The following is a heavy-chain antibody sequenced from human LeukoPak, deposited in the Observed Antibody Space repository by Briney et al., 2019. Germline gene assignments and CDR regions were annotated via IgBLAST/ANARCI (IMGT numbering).Heavy chain of an antibody. D-gene: IGHD5-24*01. V-gene: IGHV4-59*01. J-gene: IGHJ4*02. Sequence: SETLSLTCTVSGGSLSTYYWSWIRQPPGKGLEWIGYIYYSGSTNYTPSLKSRVTISVDTSKNQFSLNLSSVTAADTAVYYCARGRSRDGYNYDYWGQGTLVTVSS. CDR3: ARGRSRDGYNYDY. CDR2: IYYSGST. CDR1: GGSLSTYY.